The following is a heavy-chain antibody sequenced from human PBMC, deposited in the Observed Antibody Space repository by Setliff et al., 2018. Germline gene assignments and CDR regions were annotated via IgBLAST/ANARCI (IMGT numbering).Heavy chain of an antibody. Sequence: SETLSLTCAVSGGSISSSGYSWSWIRQPPGKGLEWIGSIYYSGSTNYNPSLKSRFTISVDKSKNQFSLKLSSVTAADTAVYYCASHSSGWYRGGYGMDVWGQGTTVTVSS. J-gene: IGHJ6*02. CDR3: ASHSSGWYRGGYGMDV. V-gene: IGHV4-39*07. CDR2: IYYSGST. CDR1: GGSISSSGYS. D-gene: IGHD6-19*01.